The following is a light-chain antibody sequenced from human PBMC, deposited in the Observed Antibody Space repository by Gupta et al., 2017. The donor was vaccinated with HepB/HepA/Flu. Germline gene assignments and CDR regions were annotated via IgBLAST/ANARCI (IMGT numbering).Light chain of an antibody. CDR2: EDN. J-gene: IGLJ2*01. Sequence: NFMLTQPHSVSESPGKTVTISCTRSSGSIAGSYVHWYQQRPDTAHNTLSYEDNDRPSGVPDSFSGFFDTASNYASPQTNGLRTEEEADDYCQYSDHSHPHVVFGGGTKLTVL. V-gene: IGLV6-57*03. CDR3: QYSDHSHPHVV. CDR1: SGSIAGSY.